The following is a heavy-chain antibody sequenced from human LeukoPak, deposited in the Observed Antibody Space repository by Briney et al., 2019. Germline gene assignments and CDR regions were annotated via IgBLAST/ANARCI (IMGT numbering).Heavy chain of an antibody. D-gene: IGHD3-22*01. CDR2: ISGSGGST. V-gene: IGHV3-23*01. CDR3: ARDSRLYYYDTSRTTFDY. J-gene: IGHJ4*02. CDR1: GFTFRRYA. Sequence: GGSLRLSCVASGFTFRRYALSWVRQAPGKGLEWVSAISGSGGSTYYADSVKGRFTISRDNSKNTLYVQMNSLRAEDTAVYYCARDSRLYYYDTSRTTFDYWGQGTLVTVSS.